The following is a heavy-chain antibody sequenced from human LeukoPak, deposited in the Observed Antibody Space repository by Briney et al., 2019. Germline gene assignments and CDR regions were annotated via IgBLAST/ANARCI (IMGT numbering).Heavy chain of an antibody. J-gene: IGHJ4*02. CDR2: VSFDGDNK. CDR1: GXTFSSYA. CDR3: ARDWTLNY. Sequence: GGSLRLSCAASGXTFSSYAMHWVRQAPGKGLEWVAVVSFDGDNKYHADSVKDRFTISRDNSQNTLYLQLNSLRAEDTAVYYCARDWTLNYWGQGTLVTVSS. V-gene: IGHV3-30-3*01. D-gene: IGHD3/OR15-3a*01.